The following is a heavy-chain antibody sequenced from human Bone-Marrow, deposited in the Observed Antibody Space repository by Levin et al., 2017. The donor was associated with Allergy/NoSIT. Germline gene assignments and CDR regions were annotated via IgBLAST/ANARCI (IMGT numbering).Heavy chain of an antibody. Sequence: GESLKISCKASGYTFRNYGISWVRQAPGQGLEWVGWISAYNGNTNHAQKFQDRVTMTTDAVTSTAYMDLRSLRSDDTDVYYCARDHVYSGYLLDWGQGTLVTVSS. CDR1: GYTFRNYG. CDR2: ISAYNGNT. D-gene: IGHD5-12*01. J-gene: IGHJ4*02. V-gene: IGHV1-18*01. CDR3: ARDHVYSGYLLD.